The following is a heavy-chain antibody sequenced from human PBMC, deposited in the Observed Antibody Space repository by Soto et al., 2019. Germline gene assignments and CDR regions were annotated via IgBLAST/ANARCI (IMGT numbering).Heavy chain of an antibody. CDR1: SGSISSSNW. V-gene: IGHV4-4*02. D-gene: IGHD2-2*01. CDR3: ARAATDIVVVPAAMVRYYYYMDV. J-gene: IGHJ6*03. Sequence: TSETLSLTCAVSSGSISSSNWWSWVRQPPGKGLEWIGEIYHSGSTNYNPSLKSRVTISVDKSKNQFSLKLSSVTAADTAVYYCARAATDIVVVPAAMVRYYYYMDVWGKGTTVTVSS. CDR2: IYHSGST.